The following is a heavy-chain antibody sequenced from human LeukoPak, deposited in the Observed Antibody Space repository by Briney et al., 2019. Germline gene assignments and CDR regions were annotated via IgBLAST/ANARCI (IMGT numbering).Heavy chain of an antibody. CDR3: ARGGDWYDS. CDR1: GGSISSSSYY. V-gene: IGHV3-7*01. CDR2: IKEDGSEK. Sequence: ETLSLTCTVSGGSISSSSYYWGWIRQPPGKELEWVANIKEDGSEKYYVDSVKGRFTISRDNAKNSLYLQMNSLRAEDTAVYYCARGGDWYDSWGQGTLVTVFS. D-gene: IGHD2-15*01. J-gene: IGHJ5*01.